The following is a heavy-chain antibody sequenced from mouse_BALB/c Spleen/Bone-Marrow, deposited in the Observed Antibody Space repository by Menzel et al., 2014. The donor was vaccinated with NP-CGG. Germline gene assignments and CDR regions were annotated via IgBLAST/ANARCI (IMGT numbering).Heavy chain of an antibody. V-gene: IGHV1S81*02. CDR2: INPSNGVT. Sequence: QVQLKESGAELVKPGASVKLSCKVSGYTFTNYYVYWVKQRPGQGLEWIGEINPSNGVTNFDGKFMIKATLTVDSSSSTAYMHLSSLTSEDSAVYYCTRSVFYGYGTYFDVWGAGTTVTVSS. J-gene: IGHJ1*01. CDR1: GYTFTNYY. D-gene: IGHD1-2*01. CDR3: TRSVFYGYGTYFDV.